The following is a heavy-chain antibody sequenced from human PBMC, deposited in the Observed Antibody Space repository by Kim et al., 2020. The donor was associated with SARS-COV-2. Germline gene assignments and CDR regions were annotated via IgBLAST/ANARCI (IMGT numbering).Heavy chain of an antibody. J-gene: IGHJ4*02. V-gene: IGHV3-7*01. D-gene: IGHD3-10*01. CDR3: ATVDPDYGAFAY. Sequence: GGSLRLSCVTSGFTFNHYWMSWVRQAPGKGLQWVANINQHGGETYYVDSVKGRFTTSRDNAKNSLFLQMDSLKAEDTAVYYCATVDPDYGAFAYWGPGTL. CDR1: GFTFNHYW. CDR2: INQHGGET.